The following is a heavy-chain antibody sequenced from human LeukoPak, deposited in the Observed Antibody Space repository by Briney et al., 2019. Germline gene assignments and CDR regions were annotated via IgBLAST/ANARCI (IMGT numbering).Heavy chain of an antibody. V-gene: IGHV1-18*01. Sequence: ASLKDSCVASRYTFFLYSLTLVPQAPGPRFEWMGWSSAYTGSRNYAQKLQGRVTMPTDPSTSKAYMDLRSMRSDDTAVYYCARTVGATGAFDIWGQGTMVIVSS. D-gene: IGHD1-26*01. CDR3: ARTVGATGAFDI. CDR2: SSAYTGSR. J-gene: IGHJ3*02. CDR1: RYTFFLYS.